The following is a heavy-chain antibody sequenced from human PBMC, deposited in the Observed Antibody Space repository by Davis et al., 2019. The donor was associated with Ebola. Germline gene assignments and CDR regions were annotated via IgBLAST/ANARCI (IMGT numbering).Heavy chain of an antibody. Sequence: ASVKVSCKTSGYTFTDYYIHWVRQAPGQGLEWMGWINPKNGATNYAQKFRGRVTVTRDTSVNTAYLQLSSLRTNDTAVYSCATNSGGIELWTYFAYWGQGTLVTVSS. CDR2: INPKNGAT. CDR3: ATNSGGIELWTYFAY. J-gene: IGHJ4*02. CDR1: GYTFTDYY. D-gene: IGHD7-27*01. V-gene: IGHV1-2*02.